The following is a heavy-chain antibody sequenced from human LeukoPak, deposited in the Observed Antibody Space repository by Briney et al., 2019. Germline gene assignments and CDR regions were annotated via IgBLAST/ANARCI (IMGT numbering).Heavy chain of an antibody. CDR1: GYTLTELS. Sequence: GASVKVSCKVSGYTLTELSMHWVRQAPGKGLEWMGGFDPEDGETIYAQKFQGRVTMTEDTSTDTAYMELSSLGSEDTAVYYCATGLSYYDFWSGRIYWGQGTLVTVSS. J-gene: IGHJ4*02. CDR3: ATGLSYYDFWSGRIY. D-gene: IGHD3-3*01. V-gene: IGHV1-24*01. CDR2: FDPEDGET.